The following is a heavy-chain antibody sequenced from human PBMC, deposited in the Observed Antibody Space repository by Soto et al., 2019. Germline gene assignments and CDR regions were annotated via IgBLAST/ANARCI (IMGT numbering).Heavy chain of an antibody. Sequence: EVQLLESGGGLVQPGGSLRLSCAASGFTFSTYAMSWVRQAPGKGLEWVATIRGSGGNTHYADSVKGRFTTSRDNSENKVYLQMISLRAEDTAVYYCARVKAQILSSGWYGGDDIWGHGTMVTVSS. CDR2: IRGSGGNT. CDR3: ARVKAQILSSGWYGGDDI. J-gene: IGHJ3*02. V-gene: IGHV3-23*01. D-gene: IGHD6-19*01. CDR1: GFTFSTYA.